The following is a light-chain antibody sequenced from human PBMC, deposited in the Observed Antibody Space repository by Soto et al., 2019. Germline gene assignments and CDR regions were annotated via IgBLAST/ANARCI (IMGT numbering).Light chain of an antibody. CDR2: DES. CDR3: QKRSNWPPT. Sequence: EIVLTQSPATMALSPGESATLSCRASQSVSDFLAWFQQRPGQAPRIIIYDESNRATGIPDRLSGSGSGTDLTLTISRLEPEDFAFYYCQKRSNWPPTCGQGTRLEIK. CDR1: QSVSDF. V-gene: IGKV3-11*01. J-gene: IGKJ5*01.